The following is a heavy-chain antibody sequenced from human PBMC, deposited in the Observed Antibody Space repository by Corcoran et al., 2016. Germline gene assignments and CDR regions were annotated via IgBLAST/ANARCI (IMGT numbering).Heavy chain of an antibody. CDR3: ARDGGAAAAGTIDY. Sequence: QVQLVESGGGVVQPGRSLRLSCAASGFTFSSYGMHWVRQAPGKGLEWVAVIWYDGSNKYYADSVKGRFTISRDNSKNTLYLQMNSLRAEDTAVYYCARDGGAAAAGTIDYWGQGTLVTVSS. CDR1: GFTFSSYG. CDR2: IWYDGSNK. D-gene: IGHD6-13*01. V-gene: IGHV3-33*01. J-gene: IGHJ4*02.